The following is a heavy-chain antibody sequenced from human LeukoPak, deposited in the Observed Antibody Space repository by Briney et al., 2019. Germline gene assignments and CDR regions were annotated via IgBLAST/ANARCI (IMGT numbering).Heavy chain of an antibody. CDR1: GITLSNYC. D-gene: IGHD3-22*01. CDR3: AKRAVVLRVILVGFHKEAYYFDS. V-gene: IGHV3-23*01. Sequence: PGGSLRLSCAVSGITLSNYCMSWVRQAPGKGLEWCAGISGSGGGTNYADPVKGRFTISRDNPKNTLYLQMNSLTVEDTAVYFCAKRAVVLRVILVGFHKEAYYFDSWGQGALVTVSS. CDR2: ISGSGGGT. J-gene: IGHJ4*02.